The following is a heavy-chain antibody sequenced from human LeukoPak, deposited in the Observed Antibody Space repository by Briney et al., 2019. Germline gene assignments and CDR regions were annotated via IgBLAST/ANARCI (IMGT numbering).Heavy chain of an antibody. V-gene: IGHV1-24*01. Sequence: ASVKVSCKASGYTFTGYYMHWVRQAPGKGLEWMGGFDPEDGETIYAQKFQGRVTMTEDTSTDTAYMELSSLRSEDTAVYYCATDINYGSGSYYNYWGQGTLVTVSS. CDR1: GYTFTGYY. D-gene: IGHD3-10*01. CDR3: ATDINYGSGSYYNY. CDR2: FDPEDGET. J-gene: IGHJ4*02.